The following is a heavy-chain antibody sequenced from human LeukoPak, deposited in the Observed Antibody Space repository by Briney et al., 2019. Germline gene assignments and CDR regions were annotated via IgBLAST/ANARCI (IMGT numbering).Heavy chain of an antibody. D-gene: IGHD3-22*01. CDR1: GGSISSGDYY. CDR3: ARDNGALSRYYYDSSGYRDAFDI. J-gene: IGHJ3*02. CDR2: IYYSGST. Sequence: PSETLPLTCTVSGGSISSGDYYWSWIRQPPGKGLEWIGYIYYSGSTYYNPSLKSRVTISVDTSKNQFSLKLSSVTAADTAVYYCARDNGALSRYYYDSSGYRDAFDIWGQGTMVTVSS. V-gene: IGHV4-30-4*01.